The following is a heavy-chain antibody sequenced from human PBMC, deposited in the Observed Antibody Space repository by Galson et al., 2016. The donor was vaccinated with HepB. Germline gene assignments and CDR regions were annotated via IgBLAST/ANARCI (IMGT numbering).Heavy chain of an antibody. V-gene: IGHV3-48*02. Sequence: SLRLSCAASGFRFSDYSMNWIRQAPGKGLEWISYITGTSVKHYLDSVEGRFFISRDNVRNSVSLQMDSLSDDDTGVYYCAKSIEGAFELWGHGTMVTVSS. CDR1: GFRFSDYS. CDR2: ITGTSVK. D-gene: IGHD1-26*01. CDR3: AKSIEGAFEL. J-gene: IGHJ3*01.